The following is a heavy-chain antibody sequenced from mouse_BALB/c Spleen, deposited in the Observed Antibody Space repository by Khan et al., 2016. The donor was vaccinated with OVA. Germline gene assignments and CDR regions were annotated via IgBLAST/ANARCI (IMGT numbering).Heavy chain of an antibody. V-gene: IGHV9-3*02. Sequence: QIQLVQSGPELKKPGETVKISCKASGYTFTNYGMNWVKQAPGKGLKWMGWINTNTGEPTYAEEFTGRFACSLETSASTAYLQINNLKKENTATDFGARGNYYGSKAWVGYWGQGTLVTVSA. D-gene: IGHD1-1*01. CDR2: INTNTGEP. CDR1: GYTFTNYG. CDR3: ARGNYYGSKAWVGY. J-gene: IGHJ3*01.